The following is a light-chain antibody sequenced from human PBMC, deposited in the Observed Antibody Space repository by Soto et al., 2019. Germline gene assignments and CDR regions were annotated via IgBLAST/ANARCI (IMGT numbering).Light chain of an antibody. Sequence: IVMTQSPTTLSVSPGERATLSCRASQSVSSNLAWYQQKPGQAPRLLIYGASTRATGIPARFSGSGSGTEFTLTISSLQSEDSAVYFCQQFNHWPTFGQGTKVDI. J-gene: IGKJ1*01. CDR1: QSVSSN. CDR2: GAS. CDR3: QQFNHWPT. V-gene: IGKV3-15*01.